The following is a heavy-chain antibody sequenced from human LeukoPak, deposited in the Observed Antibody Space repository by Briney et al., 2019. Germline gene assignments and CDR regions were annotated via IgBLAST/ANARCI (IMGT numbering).Heavy chain of an antibody. J-gene: IGHJ4*02. Sequence: GGSLRLSCAASGFTSGTYWMSWVRQAPGKGLEWVANIKQDGSEKYYVDSVRGRFTISRDNAKNSLYLQMNSLRAEDTAVYYCARDRGSSGWYEFDYWGQGTLVIVSS. V-gene: IGHV3-7*01. CDR2: IKQDGSEK. D-gene: IGHD6-19*01. CDR1: GFTSGTYW. CDR3: ARDRGSSGWYEFDY.